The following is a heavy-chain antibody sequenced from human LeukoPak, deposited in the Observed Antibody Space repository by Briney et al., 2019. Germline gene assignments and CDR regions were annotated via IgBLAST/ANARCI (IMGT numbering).Heavy chain of an antibody. CDR2: IYSGGST. D-gene: IGHD3-9*01. V-gene: IGHV3-53*01. J-gene: IGHJ5*02. CDR1: GFTVSSNY. CDR3: ARMDYDILTGYSVNWFDP. Sequence: PGGSLRLSCAASGFTVSSNYMSWVRQAPGKGLEWVSVIYSGGSTYYADSVKGRSTISRDNSKNTLYLQMNSLRAEDTAVYYCARMDYDILTGYSVNWFDPWGQGTLVTVSS.